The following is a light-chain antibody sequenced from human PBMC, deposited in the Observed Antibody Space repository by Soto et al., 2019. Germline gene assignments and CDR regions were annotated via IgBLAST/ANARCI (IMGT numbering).Light chain of an antibody. J-gene: IGKJ1*01. CDR3: QQYVRTSRT. CDR2: GAS. Sequence: EIVLTQSPGTLSLSPGKRATLSCRASQSIGSSYLAWYQQRPGQSPRLLIYGASSKAAGVPDRFSGSGSGTEFTLTISRMEAEDVGVYYCQQYVRTSRTFGQGTKVDIK. CDR1: QSIGSSY. V-gene: IGKV3-20*01.